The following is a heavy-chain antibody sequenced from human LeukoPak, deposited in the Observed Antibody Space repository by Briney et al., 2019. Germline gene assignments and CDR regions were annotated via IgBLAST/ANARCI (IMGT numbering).Heavy chain of an antibody. D-gene: IGHD2-8*01. CDR3: GRDHVRDIVLMVYATDYFDY. V-gene: IGHV4-34*01. CDR2: INHSGST. CDR1: GGSFSGYY. J-gene: IGHJ4*02. Sequence: SETLSLTCAVYGGSFSGYYWSWIRQPPGKGLEWIGEINHSGSTNYNPSLKSRVTISVDTSKNQFSLKLSSVTAADTAVYYCGRDHVRDIVLMVYATDYFDYWGQGTLVTVSS.